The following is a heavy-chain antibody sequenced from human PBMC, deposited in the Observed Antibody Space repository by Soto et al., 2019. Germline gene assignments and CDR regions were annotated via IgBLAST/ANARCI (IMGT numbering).Heavy chain of an antibody. CDR3: ARDVWGPALGSVYY. J-gene: IGHJ4*02. D-gene: IGHD3-16*01. V-gene: IGHV3-48*02. CDR2: ISSSSSTI. CDR1: GFTFSSYS. Sequence: EVQLVESGGGLVQPGGSLRLSCAASGFTFSSYSMNWVRQAPGKGLEWVSYISSSSSTIYYADSVKGRFTISRDNAKNSLYLQMNSLRDEDTAVYYCARDVWGPALGSVYYWGQGTLVTVSS.